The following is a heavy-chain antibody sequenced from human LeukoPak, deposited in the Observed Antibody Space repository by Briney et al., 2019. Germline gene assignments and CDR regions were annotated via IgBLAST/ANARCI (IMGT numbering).Heavy chain of an antibody. D-gene: IGHD6-6*01. Sequence: PSETLSLTCTVSGGSISSGGYYWSWIRQPPGKGLEWIGYIYHSGSTYYNPSLKSRVTISVDRSKNQFSLKLSSVTAADTAVYYCARVIAARPRPDAFDIWGQGTMVTVSS. CDR3: ARVIAARPRPDAFDI. J-gene: IGHJ3*02. CDR1: GGSISSGGYY. CDR2: IYHSGST. V-gene: IGHV4-30-2*01.